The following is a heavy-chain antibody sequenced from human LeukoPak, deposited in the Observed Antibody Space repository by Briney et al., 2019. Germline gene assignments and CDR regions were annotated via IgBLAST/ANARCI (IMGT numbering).Heavy chain of an antibody. CDR3: ARDRSGWYFDY. J-gene: IGHJ4*02. D-gene: IGHD6-19*01. V-gene: IGHV3-7*01. CDR1: GFTFSSYA. CDR2: IKQDGSEK. Sequence: PGGSLRLSCAASGFTFSSYAMSWVRQAPGKGLEWVANIKQDGSEKYYADSVKGRFTISRDNAKNSLYLQMNSLRAEDTAVYYCARDRSGWYFDYWGQGTLVTVSS.